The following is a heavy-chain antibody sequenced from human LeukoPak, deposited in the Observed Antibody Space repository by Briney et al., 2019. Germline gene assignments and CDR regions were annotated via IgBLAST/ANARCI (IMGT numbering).Heavy chain of an antibody. D-gene: IGHD6-13*01. CDR2: IYYSGST. V-gene: IGHV4-39*07. CDR3: ARVNTVTGYSSSWYYLWFDP. Sequence: SETLSLTCTVSGGSISSSSYYWGWIRQPPGKGLEWIGSIYYSGSTYYNPSLKSRVTISVDTSKNQFSLKLSSVTAADTAVYYCARVNTVTGYSSSWYYLWFDPWGQGTLVTVSS. CDR1: GGSISSSSYY. J-gene: IGHJ5*02.